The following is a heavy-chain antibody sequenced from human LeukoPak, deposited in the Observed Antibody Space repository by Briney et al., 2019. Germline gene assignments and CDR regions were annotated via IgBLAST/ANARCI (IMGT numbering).Heavy chain of an antibody. J-gene: IGHJ4*02. V-gene: IGHV1-2*06. D-gene: IGHD3-22*01. CDR3: VRGYYDLSGYYRVDYFDY. Sequence: ASVKVSCKASGYTFTGNYMHWVRQAPGQGLEWMGRINPNSGGTNYAQKFQGRVTVTRDTSISTAYMELSRLRSDDTAVYYCVRGYYDLSGYYRVDYFDYWGQGTLVTVSS. CDR2: INPNSGGT. CDR1: GYTFTGNY.